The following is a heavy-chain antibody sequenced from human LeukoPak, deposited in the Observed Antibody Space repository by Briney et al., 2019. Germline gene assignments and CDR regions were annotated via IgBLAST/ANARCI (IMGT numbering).Heavy chain of an antibody. D-gene: IGHD6-13*01. CDR1: GGSISSSPYY. CDR3: ARDVLAAPGTFDY. Sequence: SETLSLTCTVSGGSISSSPYYWGWIRQPPGKGLEWIGSIYYSGTTHYNPSLESRVTISVDTSKNQFSLKLSSVTAADTAVYYCARDVLAAPGTFDYWGQGALVTVSS. V-gene: IGHV4-39*07. CDR2: IYYSGTT. J-gene: IGHJ4*02.